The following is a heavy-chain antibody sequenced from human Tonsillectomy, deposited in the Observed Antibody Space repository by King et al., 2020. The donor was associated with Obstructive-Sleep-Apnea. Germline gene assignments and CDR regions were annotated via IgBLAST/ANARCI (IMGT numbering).Heavy chain of an antibody. CDR1: GGSISSSNW. Sequence: QLQESGPGLVKPSGTLSLTCAVSGGSISSSNWWSWVRQPPGKGLEGIGEIYHSGSTNYNPSPMSRVTITVDKSKNQFSLKLSSVTAADTAVYYCARVGITMIVGGDYYGMDVWGQGTTVTVSS. CDR3: ARVGITMIVGGDYYGMDV. CDR2: IYHSGST. D-gene: IGHD3-22*01. J-gene: IGHJ6*02. V-gene: IGHV4-4*02.